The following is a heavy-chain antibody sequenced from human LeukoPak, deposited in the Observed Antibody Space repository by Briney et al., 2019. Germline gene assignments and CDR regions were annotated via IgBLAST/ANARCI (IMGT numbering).Heavy chain of an antibody. V-gene: IGHV4-4*07. CDR3: ARGPYYYDSSGYYLDY. CDR2: IYTSGSA. Sequence: PSETLSLICTVSGGSISSYYWCWIRQPAGKGLEWIGRIYTSGSANYNPSPQSRVTMSVDTSKNQFSLKLSSVTAADTAVYYCARGPYYYDSSGYYLDYWGQGTLVTVSS. CDR1: GGSISSYY. D-gene: IGHD3-22*01. J-gene: IGHJ4*02.